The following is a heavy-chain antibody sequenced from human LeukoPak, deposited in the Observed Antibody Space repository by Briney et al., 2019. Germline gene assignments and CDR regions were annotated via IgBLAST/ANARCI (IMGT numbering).Heavy chain of an antibody. V-gene: IGHV1-69*01. D-gene: IGHD6-25*01. CDR1: GGTFSSYA. CDR2: IIPIFGAA. Sequence: SVKVSCKASGGTFSSYAISWVRQAPGQGLEWMGGIIPIFGAANYAQKFQGRVTITADESTSTAYMELSSLRSEDTAVYYCARDPPMGPPGPPHGEGGYDNAYWGQGTLVTVSS. CDR3: ARDPPMGPPGPPHGEGGYDNAY. J-gene: IGHJ4*02.